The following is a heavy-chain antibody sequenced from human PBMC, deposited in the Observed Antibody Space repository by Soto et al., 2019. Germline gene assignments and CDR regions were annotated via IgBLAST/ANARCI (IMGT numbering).Heavy chain of an antibody. Sequence: QVQLVESGGGVVQPGRSLRLSCAASGFTFSSYGMHWVRQAPGKGLEWVAVISYDGSNKYYADSVKGRFTISRDNSKNTLDLQMNSLRAEDTAVYYCANFHSSSWSPMGYWGQGTLVTVSS. CDR2: ISYDGSNK. J-gene: IGHJ4*02. CDR3: ANFHSSSWSPMGY. CDR1: GFTFSSYG. D-gene: IGHD6-13*01. V-gene: IGHV3-30*18.